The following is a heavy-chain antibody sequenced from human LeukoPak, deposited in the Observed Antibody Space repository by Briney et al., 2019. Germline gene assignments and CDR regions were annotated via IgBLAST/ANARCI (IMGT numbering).Heavy chain of an antibody. CDR2: IYSSGSA. Sequence: SETLSLTCTVSGASINNNFWTWIRQPPGKGLEWIGYIYSSGSANYNPSLKSRVIISRDTSKNQISLNLTSVTAADTALCFCARHRDYYDTWGHGTLVTVSS. D-gene: IGHD3-22*01. CDR1: GASINNNF. J-gene: IGHJ4*01. CDR3: ARHRDYYDT. V-gene: IGHV4-59*08.